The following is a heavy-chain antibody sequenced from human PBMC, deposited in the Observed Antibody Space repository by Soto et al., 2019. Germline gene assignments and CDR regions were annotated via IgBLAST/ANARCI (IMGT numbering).Heavy chain of an antibody. D-gene: IGHD1-1*01. CDR3: ARAGLDNTGTTHYYYGMDV. Sequence: PGGTLRLSCTASGFTFGDNAVSWVRQAPGKGLEWVRFIRTKAYGGTADYSASVKLRFTTSRNDSKSIAYLQMNSLKSEGTAVYYCARAGLDNTGTTHYYYGMDVWGQGIPVTVSS. CDR2: IRTKAYGGTA. J-gene: IGHJ6*02. CDR1: GFTFGDNA. V-gene: IGHV3-49*04.